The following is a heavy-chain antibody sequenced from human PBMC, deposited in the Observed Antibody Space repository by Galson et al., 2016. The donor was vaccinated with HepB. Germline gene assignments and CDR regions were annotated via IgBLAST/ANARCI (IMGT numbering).Heavy chain of an antibody. CDR2: IDNDGSIT. J-gene: IGHJ4*02. CDR3: ARGHREGLQFFYDY. D-gene: IGHD4-11*01. Sequence: SLRLSCAASGFGFRSWWMHWVRQAPGKGLEWVSRIDNDGSITNYADSVRGRFTISRDNAKDTLYLQLDSLRAEDTAVYYCARGHREGLQFFYDYWGQGTLVSVSS. V-gene: IGHV3-74*01. CDR1: GFGFRSWW.